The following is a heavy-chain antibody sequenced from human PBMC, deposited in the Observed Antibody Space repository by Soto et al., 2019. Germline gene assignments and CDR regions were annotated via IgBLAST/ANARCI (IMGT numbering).Heavy chain of an antibody. CDR1: GYIFTNHG. J-gene: IGHJ6*02. CDR3: ARDVDIVTTIHNYYGLDV. Sequence: QVQLVQAGAEVKKPGASVKVSCKASGYIFTNHGITWVRQAPGQGLEWMGWITVYNGHTNYAQKFQGRVTMTTDTSTITGYMELRSLRSDDTAVDYFARDVDIVTTIHNYYGLDVWGQGTTVTVSS. CDR2: ITVYNGHT. D-gene: IGHD5-12*01. V-gene: IGHV1-18*01.